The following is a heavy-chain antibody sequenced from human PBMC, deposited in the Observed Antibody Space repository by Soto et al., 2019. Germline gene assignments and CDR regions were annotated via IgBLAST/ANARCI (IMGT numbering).Heavy chain of an antibody. V-gene: IGHV4-61*01. J-gene: IGHJ5*02. CDR1: GFSLSGGIYS. Sequence: PDTLSLTCHCTGFSLSGGIYSWRWVRPPPGKALEWLGYVYYTGATSYNPALGGRVTISLDTSKTQFSLKLTSVTAADTAVYFCARDNPSPFQSSPAGWFDPWGQGRMGTVAS. CDR3: ARDNPSPFQSSPAGWFDP. CDR2: VYYTGAT.